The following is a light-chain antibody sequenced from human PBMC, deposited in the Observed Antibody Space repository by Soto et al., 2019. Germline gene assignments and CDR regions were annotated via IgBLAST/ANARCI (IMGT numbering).Light chain of an antibody. Sequence: DLPMTQSPSSLSASVGDRVTITCRASQRITRFLNWYQQKPREAPQLLIFAASTLQSGVPSRFSGSGSGTDFTLTISSLQPEDFAIYYCQQSNSAPYTFGQGTKVEIK. CDR3: QQSNSAPYT. V-gene: IGKV1-39*01. CDR1: QRITRF. CDR2: AAS. J-gene: IGKJ2*01.